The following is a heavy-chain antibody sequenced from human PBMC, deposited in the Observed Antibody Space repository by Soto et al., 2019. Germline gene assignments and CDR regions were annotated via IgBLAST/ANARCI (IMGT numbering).Heavy chain of an antibody. CDR1: VFTFDDYA. CDR2: ISWNSGSI. V-gene: IGHV3-9*01. J-gene: IGHJ6*02. D-gene: IGHD6-19*01. Sequence: GGSLRLSCAASVFTFDDYAMHWVRQAPGKGLEWVSGISWNSGSIGYADSVKGRFTISRDNAKNSLYLQMNSLRAEDTALYYCAKDISSSGVDYYGMDVWGQGTTVTVSS. CDR3: AKDISSSGVDYYGMDV.